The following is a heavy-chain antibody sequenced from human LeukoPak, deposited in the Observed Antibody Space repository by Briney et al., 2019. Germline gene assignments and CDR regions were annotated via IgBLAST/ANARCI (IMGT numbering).Heavy chain of an antibody. V-gene: IGHV3-48*01. Sequence: PGGSLRLSCAASGFTFSSYSMNWVRQAPGKGLEWVSYISSSSSTIYYADSVKGRFTISRDNAKNSLYLQMNSLRAEDTAVYYCARDLKLGILGYWGQGTLVTVSS. D-gene: IGHD7-27*01. J-gene: IGHJ4*02. CDR2: ISSSSSTI. CDR1: GFTFSSYS. CDR3: ARDLKLGILGY.